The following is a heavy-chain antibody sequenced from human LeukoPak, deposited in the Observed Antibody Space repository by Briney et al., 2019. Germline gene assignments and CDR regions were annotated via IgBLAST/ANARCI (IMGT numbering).Heavy chain of an antibody. CDR1: GYTFTGYY. J-gene: IGHJ6*03. Sequence: GASVKVSCKASGYTFTGYYMHWVRQAPGQGLEWMGWINPNSGNTGYAQKFQGRVTITRNTSISTAYMELSSLRSEDTAVYYCARGVQIYYYGSGSYYNWLQKRKYYYYYYMDVWGKGTTVTVSS. CDR3: ARGVQIYYYGSGSYYNWLQKRKYYYYYYMDV. CDR2: INPNSGNT. D-gene: IGHD3-10*01. V-gene: IGHV1-8*03.